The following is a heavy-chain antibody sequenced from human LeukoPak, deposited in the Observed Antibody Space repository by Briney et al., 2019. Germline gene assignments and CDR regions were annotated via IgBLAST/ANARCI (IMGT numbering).Heavy chain of an antibody. CDR3: AKLTGSYPGYYYYYMDV. J-gene: IGHJ6*03. CDR1: GFTFSSYG. CDR2: IRYDGSNK. D-gene: IGHD4/OR15-4a*01. Sequence: PGGSLRLSCAASGFTFSSYGMHWVRQAPGKGLEWVAFIRYDGSNKYYADSVKGRFTISRDNSKNTLYLQMSSLRAEDTAVYYCAKLTGSYPGYYYYYMDVWGKGTTVTISS. V-gene: IGHV3-30*02.